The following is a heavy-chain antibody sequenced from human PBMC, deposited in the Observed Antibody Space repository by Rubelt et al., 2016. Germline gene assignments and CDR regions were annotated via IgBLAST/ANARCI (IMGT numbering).Heavy chain of an antibody. D-gene: IGHD2-2*01. J-gene: IGHJ3*02. V-gene: IGHV4-34*01. Sequence: QVQLQQWGAGLLKPSETLSLTCAVCGGSFSGYYWSWIRQPPGKGLEWIGEINHSGSTNYNPSLKSRVTISVDTSKNQFSLKLSSVTAADTAVYYCASVQVVPAAIGDDAFDIWGQGTMVTVSS. CDR1: GGSFSGYY. CDR3: ASVQVVPAAIGDDAFDI. CDR2: INHSGST.